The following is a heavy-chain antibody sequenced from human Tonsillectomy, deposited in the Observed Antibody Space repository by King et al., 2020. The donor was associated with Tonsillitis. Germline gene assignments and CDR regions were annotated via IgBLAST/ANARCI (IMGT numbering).Heavy chain of an antibody. CDR3: AKVASTVTTDYYYYMDV. D-gene: IGHD4-17*01. Sequence: VQLVEAGGGLGQPGGSLRLSCAASGFTFSSYAMSWVRQAPGKGPEWVVGISYSVGYTYYADSVKGRFIISRDKAKNTVFLQMDSPGAEDTAVYYCAKVASTVTTDYYYYMDVWGKGTTVTVSS. J-gene: IGHJ6*03. CDR2: ISYSVGYT. CDR1: GFTFSSYA. V-gene: IGHV3-23*04.